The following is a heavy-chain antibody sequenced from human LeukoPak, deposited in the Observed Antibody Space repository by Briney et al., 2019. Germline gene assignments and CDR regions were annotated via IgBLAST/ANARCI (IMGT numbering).Heavy chain of an antibody. CDR3: ARRPVGYDAFDI. V-gene: IGHV3-21*01. Sequence: GGSLRLSCAASGFTFSSYSMNWVRQAPGKGLEWVSSISSSSSYIYYADSVKGRFTISRDNAKNSLYLQMNRLRAEDTAVYYCARRPVGYDAFDIWGQGTMVTVSS. J-gene: IGHJ3*02. CDR2: ISSSSSYI. CDR1: GFTFSSYS. D-gene: IGHD4-23*01.